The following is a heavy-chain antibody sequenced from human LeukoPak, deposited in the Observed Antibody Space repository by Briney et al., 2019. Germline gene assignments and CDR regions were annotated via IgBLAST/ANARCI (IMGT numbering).Heavy chain of an antibody. CDR2: IKQDGSEK. J-gene: IGHJ4*02. V-gene: IGHV3-7*01. CDR1: GFTFSSYW. CDR3: AGDFSQQLVPFDY. Sequence: GGSLRLSCAASGFTFSSYWMSWVRQAPGKGLEWVANIKQDGSEKYYVDSVKGRFTISRDNAKNSLYLQMNSLRAEDTAVYYCAGDFSQQLVPFDYWGQGTLVTVSS. D-gene: IGHD6-13*01.